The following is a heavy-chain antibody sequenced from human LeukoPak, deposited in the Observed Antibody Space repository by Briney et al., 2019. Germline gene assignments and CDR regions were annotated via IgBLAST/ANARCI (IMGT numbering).Heavy chain of an antibody. CDR2: ITPYNGNT. V-gene: IGHV1-18*01. CDR3: ARGEGFLDY. Sequence: ASVKVSCKASEYTFINYGITWVRQAPGQGLEWMGWITPYNGNTNYPQKLQDRATMTTDTSTSTAYMELRSLRSDDTAVYYCARGEGFLDYWGQGTLVTVSS. CDR1: EYTFINYG. J-gene: IGHJ4*02. D-gene: IGHD3-16*01.